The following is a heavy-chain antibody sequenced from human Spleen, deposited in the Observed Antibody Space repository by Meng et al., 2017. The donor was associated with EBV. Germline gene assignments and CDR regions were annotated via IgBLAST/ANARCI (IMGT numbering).Heavy chain of an antibody. J-gene: IGHJ4*01. CDR2: ITGTGATT. CDR1: GFTFSSYS. V-gene: IGHV3-23*04. Sequence: VQLVESGGGLVKAGESLRLSCAASGFTFSSYSMNWVRQAPGKGLEWVSSITGTGATTYYADSVRGRFTISRDNSKNTLYLQMNSLRVEDTAVYYCATIVGATETFDYWGQGTLVTVSS. D-gene: IGHD1-26*01. CDR3: ATIVGATETFDY.